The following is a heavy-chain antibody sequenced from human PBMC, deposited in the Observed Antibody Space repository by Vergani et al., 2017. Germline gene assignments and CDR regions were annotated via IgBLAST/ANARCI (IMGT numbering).Heavy chain of an antibody. CDR2: IYYSGST. Sequence: QVQLQESGPGLVKPSQTLSLTCTVSGGSISSGGYYWSWIRQHPGKGLGWIGYIYYSGSTYYNPSLKSRVTISVDTSKNQFSLKLSSVTAADTAVYYSARGAVVITETNWFDPWGQGTLVTVSS. V-gene: IGHV4-31*03. CDR1: GGSISSGGYY. D-gene: IGHD3-22*01. J-gene: IGHJ5*02. CDR3: ARGAVVITETNWFDP.